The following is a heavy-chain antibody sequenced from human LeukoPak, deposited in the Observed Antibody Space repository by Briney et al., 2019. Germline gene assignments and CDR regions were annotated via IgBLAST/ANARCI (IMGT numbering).Heavy chain of an antibody. CDR3: AGTYDDILAGFNVLFYYYYYMDV. Sequence: GASVKVSCKASGSTFTSYGISWVRQAPGQGLEWMGCISAYNGNTNYAQKFQGRVTIIADKSTSTAYMELSSLRSEDTAVYYCAGTYDDILAGFNVLFYYYYYMDVWGKGTTVTVSS. J-gene: IGHJ6*03. CDR1: GSTFTSYG. D-gene: IGHD3-9*01. V-gene: IGHV1-18*01. CDR2: ISAYNGNT.